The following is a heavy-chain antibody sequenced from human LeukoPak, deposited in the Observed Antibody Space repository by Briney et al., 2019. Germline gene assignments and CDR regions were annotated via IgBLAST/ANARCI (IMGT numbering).Heavy chain of an antibody. CDR1: GFTFSSYS. CDR2: ISSSSSYI. CDR3: ARERKQWLVPGPGDY. V-gene: IGHV3-21*01. Sequence: GGSLRLSCAASGFTFSSYSMNWVRQAPGKGLEWVSSISSSSSYIYYADSVKGRFTISRDNAKNSLYLQMNSLRAEDTAVYYCARERKQWLVPGPGDYWGQGTLVTVSS. J-gene: IGHJ4*02. D-gene: IGHD6-19*01.